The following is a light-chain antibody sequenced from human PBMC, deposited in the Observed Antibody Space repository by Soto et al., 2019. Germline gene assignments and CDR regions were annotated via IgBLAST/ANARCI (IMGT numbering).Light chain of an antibody. Sequence: DIQMTQSPSSLSASVGDRVTITCRASQSISNYLNWYQQKPGKAPNLLIYAASILQSGVPSRFSGSESGTEFTLTISSLQPEDFATYYCQQSYSTPHTFGQGTKLEIK. CDR3: QQSYSTPHT. J-gene: IGKJ2*01. CDR2: AAS. CDR1: QSISNY. V-gene: IGKV1-39*01.